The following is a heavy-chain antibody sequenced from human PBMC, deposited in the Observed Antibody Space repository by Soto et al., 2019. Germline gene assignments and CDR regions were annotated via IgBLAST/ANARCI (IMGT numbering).Heavy chain of an antibody. CDR2: IFSNDEK. CDR3: AANYDCWSGYYFAFDI. Sequence: SGPTLVNPTETLTLTCTFSGFSLSNARMGVSWIRQPPGKALEWLAHIFSNDEKSYSTSLKSRLTISKDTSKSQVVLTMTNMDPVDTATYYCAANYDCWSGYYFAFDIWGQGTMVTVSS. V-gene: IGHV2-26*01. J-gene: IGHJ3*02. CDR1: GFSLSNARMG. D-gene: IGHD3-3*01.